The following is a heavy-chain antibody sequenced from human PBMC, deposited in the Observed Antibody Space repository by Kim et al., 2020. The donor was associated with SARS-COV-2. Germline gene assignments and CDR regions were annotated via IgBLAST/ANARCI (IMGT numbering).Heavy chain of an antibody. J-gene: IGHJ4*02. CDR1: GGTFSSYA. CDR3: ARMRGFAGPTFFDY. D-gene: IGHD1-26*01. CDR2: IIPIFGTA. Sequence: SVKVSCKASGGTFSSYAISWVRQAPGQGLEWMGGIIPIFGTANYAQKFQGRVTITADESTSTAYMELSSLRSEDTAVYYCARMRGFAGPTFFDYWGQGTLVTVSS. V-gene: IGHV1-69*13.